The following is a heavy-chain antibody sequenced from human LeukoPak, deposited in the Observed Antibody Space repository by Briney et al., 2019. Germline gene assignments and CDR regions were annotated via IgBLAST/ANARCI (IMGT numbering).Heavy chain of an antibody. CDR2: IYSGGNT. J-gene: IGHJ4*02. D-gene: IGHD6-19*01. V-gene: IGHV3-66*01. Sequence: GGSLRLSCAASEFTVSSNYMSWVRQAPGKGLEWVSIIYSGGNTYYADSVKGRFTISRDNSKNTLYLQMNSLRADDTAVYYCARCTDRSTGWFWWYFDNWGQGTLVSVSS. CDR1: EFTVSSNY. CDR3: ARCTDRSTGWFWWYFDN.